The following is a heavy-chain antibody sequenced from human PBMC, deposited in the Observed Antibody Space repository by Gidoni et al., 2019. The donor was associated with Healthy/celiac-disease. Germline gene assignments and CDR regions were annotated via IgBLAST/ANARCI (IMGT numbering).Heavy chain of an antibody. Sequence: EVQLLVSGGVLVQPGRSLSLSCAATGLLFSSYAMSWVRQVPGKGLEWVSAISGSGGSTYYADSVKGRYTSSRYNSKNTLYLQMNSLRAEDTAVYYCAKAPSLATVTRYYFDYWGQGTLVTVSS. D-gene: IGHD4-17*01. J-gene: IGHJ4*02. CDR1: GLLFSSYA. V-gene: IGHV3-23*01. CDR3: AKAPSLATVTRYYFDY. CDR2: ISGSGGST.